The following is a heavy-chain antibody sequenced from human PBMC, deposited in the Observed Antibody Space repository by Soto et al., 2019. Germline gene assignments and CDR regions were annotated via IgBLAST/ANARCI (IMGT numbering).Heavy chain of an antibody. Sequence: ASVKVSCKASGYTFTSYYMHWVRQAPGQGLEWMGIINPSGGSTSYAQKFQGRVTMTRDTSTSTVYMELSSLRSEDTAVYYCASPGHGAMVTQLGAFDIWGQGTMVTVSS. CDR2: INPSGGST. D-gene: IGHD5-18*01. V-gene: IGHV1-46*01. CDR1: GYTFTSYY. J-gene: IGHJ3*02. CDR3: ASPGHGAMVTQLGAFDI.